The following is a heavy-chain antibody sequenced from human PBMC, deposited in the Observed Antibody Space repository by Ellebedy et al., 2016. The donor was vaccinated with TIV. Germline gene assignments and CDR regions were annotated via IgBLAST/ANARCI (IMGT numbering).Heavy chain of an antibody. CDR1: GYTFTSYY. D-gene: IGHD1-26*01. V-gene: IGHV1-46*01. J-gene: IGHJ6*02. CDR2: IDPRGGST. Sequence: AASVKVSCKASGYTFTSYYMHWVRQAPGQGLAWMGVIDPRGGSTDYAQKFQGRVTMTRDTSTSTVYMELSSLSSDDTAVYYCARDRIVGSSSPYYNGMDVWGQGTTVTVSS. CDR3: ARDRIVGSSSPYYNGMDV.